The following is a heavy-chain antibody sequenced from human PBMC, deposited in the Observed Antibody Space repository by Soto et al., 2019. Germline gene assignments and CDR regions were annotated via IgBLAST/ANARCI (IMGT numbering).Heavy chain of an antibody. J-gene: IGHJ3*02. CDR1: GFTFSSYG. CDR2: IWYDGSNK. Sequence: QVQLVESGGGVVQPGRSLRLSCAASGFTFSSYGMHWVRQAPGKGLEWVAVIWYDGSNKYYADSVKGRFTISRDNSKNTRYQQMNSLRAEDTAVYYCARGPLWFGEDAFDIWGQGTMVTVSS. CDR3: ARGPLWFGEDAFDI. D-gene: IGHD3-10*01. V-gene: IGHV3-33*01.